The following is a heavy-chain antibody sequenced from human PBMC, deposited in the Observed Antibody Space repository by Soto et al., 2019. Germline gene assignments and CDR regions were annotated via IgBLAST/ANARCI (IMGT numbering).Heavy chain of an antibody. CDR3: ARTYSASSSLFYFYMGV. V-gene: IGHV1-18*01. Sequence: QVQLVQSGAEVKKPGASVKVTCEASGYTFRSYGISWVRQAPGQGLEWMGWISGYNGHTNYAQKFQGRVTMTTDTSTSTAYMELRSLRSNDTAVYYCARTYSASSSLFYFYMGVWGKGTTVTVSS. CDR1: GYTFRSYG. J-gene: IGHJ6*03. CDR2: ISGYNGHT. D-gene: IGHD6-6*01.